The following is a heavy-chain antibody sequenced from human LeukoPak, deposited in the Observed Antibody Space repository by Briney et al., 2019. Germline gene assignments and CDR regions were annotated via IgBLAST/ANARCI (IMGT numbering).Heavy chain of an antibody. CDR3: ARLGTAVSGSSPNCFDP. CDR2: INHSGST. CDR1: GGSFSDYY. J-gene: IGHJ5*02. V-gene: IGHV4-34*01. D-gene: IGHD1-26*01. Sequence: PSETLSLTCAVYGGSFSDYYWSWIRQPPGKGLEWIGQINHSGSTNYNPSLKSRVTISVDTSKNQFSLKLSSVTAADTAVYYCARLGTAVSGSSPNCFDPWGQGTLVTVSS.